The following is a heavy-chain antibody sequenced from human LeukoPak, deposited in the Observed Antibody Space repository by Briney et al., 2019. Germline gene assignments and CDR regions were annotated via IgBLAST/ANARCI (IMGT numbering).Heavy chain of an antibody. CDR1: GFTFSRYG. V-gene: IGHV3-33*06. Sequence: GGSLRLSCAASGFTFSRYGMHWVRQAPGKGLEWVAVIWYDGSNKYYADSVKGRFTISRDNSKNTLYLQMNSLRAEDTAVYYCAKGYGFLELCLDYCGQGTLVTVSS. D-gene: IGHD3-3*01. CDR2: IWYDGSNK. CDR3: AKGYGFLELCLDY. J-gene: IGHJ4*02.